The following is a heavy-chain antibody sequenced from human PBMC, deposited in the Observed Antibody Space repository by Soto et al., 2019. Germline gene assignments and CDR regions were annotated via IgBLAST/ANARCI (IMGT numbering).Heavy chain of an antibody. CDR2: IYYSGST. J-gene: IGHJ6*02. CDR3: ARLTSAERITIFGVVISRADYGMDV. CDR1: GGSVSSGSYY. V-gene: IGHV4-61*01. Sequence: QVQLQESGPGLVKPSETLSLTCTVSGGSVSSGSYYWSWIRQPPGKGLEWIGYIYYSGSTNYNPSLKSRVTISVDTSKNQFSLKLSSVTAADTAVYYCARLTSAERITIFGVVISRADYGMDVWGQGTTVTVSS. D-gene: IGHD3-3*01.